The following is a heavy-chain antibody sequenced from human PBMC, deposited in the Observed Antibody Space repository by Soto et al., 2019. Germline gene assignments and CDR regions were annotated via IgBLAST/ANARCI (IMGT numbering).Heavy chain of an antibody. V-gene: IGHV4-59*01. J-gene: IGHJ6*02. Sequence: SATLSLTCTVSGGSISSYYWNWIRQPPGKGLEWIGYIYYSGSTNYNHSLKSRVTISVDTSKNQYSLKLSSVTAADTAVYYCASSTGGVVAATFYYGMEVWGQGTTVTVSS. CDR1: GGSISSYY. CDR2: IYYSGST. CDR3: ASSTGGVVAATFYYGMEV. D-gene: IGHD2-15*01.